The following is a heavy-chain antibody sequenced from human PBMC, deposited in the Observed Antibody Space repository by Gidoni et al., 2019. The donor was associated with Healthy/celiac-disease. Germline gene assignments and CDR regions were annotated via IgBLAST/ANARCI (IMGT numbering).Heavy chain of an antibody. Sequence: QVQLQESGPGLVKPSQTLSLTCTVSGGSISSGSYYWSWIRQPASKGLEWIGHIYTSGSTNYNPSLKSRVTISVDTSKNQFSLKLSSVTAADTAVYYCARAFDFWSGPVMDVWGQGTTVTVSS. CDR2: IYTSGST. CDR1: GGSISSGSYY. V-gene: IGHV4-61*02. CDR3: ARAFDFWSGPVMDV. J-gene: IGHJ6*02. D-gene: IGHD3-3*01.